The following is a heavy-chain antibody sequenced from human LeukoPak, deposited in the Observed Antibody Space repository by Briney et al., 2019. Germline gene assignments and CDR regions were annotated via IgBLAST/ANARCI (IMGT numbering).Heavy chain of an antibody. Sequence: ASVKVSCKASGYTFTGYYMHWVRQAPGQGLEWMGWINPNSGGTNYAQKFQGRVTMTRDTSISTAYMELSRLRSDDTAVYYCARDGYSSGWSFDYWGQGTLVTVSS. J-gene: IGHJ4*02. V-gene: IGHV1-2*02. D-gene: IGHD6-19*01. CDR3: ARDGYSSGWSFDY. CDR1: GYTFTGYY. CDR2: INPNSGGT.